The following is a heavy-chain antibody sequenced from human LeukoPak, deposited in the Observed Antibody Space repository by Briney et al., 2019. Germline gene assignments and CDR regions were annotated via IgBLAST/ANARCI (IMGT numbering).Heavy chain of an antibody. D-gene: IGHD1-26*01. J-gene: IGHJ4*02. V-gene: IGHV3-33*01. CDR2: IWYDGSNK. Sequence: GGSLRLSCAASGFTFSSYGMHWVRQAPGKGLEWVAVIWYDGSNKYYADSVKGRFTISRDNSKNTLYLQMNSLRAEDTAVYYCARMGSIWWELQFWGQGTLVTVSS. CDR3: ARMGSIWWELQF. CDR1: GFTFSSYG.